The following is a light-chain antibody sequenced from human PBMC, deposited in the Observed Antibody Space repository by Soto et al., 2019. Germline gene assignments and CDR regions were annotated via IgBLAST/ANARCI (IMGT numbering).Light chain of an antibody. Sequence: EIVLAQSPGTLSLSPGERATLSCRVSQSVSSNYLAWYQQKHGQAPRLLIFGASSRATGIPDRFSGSGSGTDFTLNISRVEPEDFAVYYCQHYGSTQFTFGQGTRLEIK. J-gene: IGKJ5*01. CDR2: GAS. CDR1: QSVSSNY. V-gene: IGKV3-20*01. CDR3: QHYGSTQFT.